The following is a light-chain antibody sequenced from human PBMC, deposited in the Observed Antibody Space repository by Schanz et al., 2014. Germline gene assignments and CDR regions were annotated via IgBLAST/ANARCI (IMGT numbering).Light chain of an antibody. CDR3: QQYGSSLT. CDR2: GAS. J-gene: IGKJ5*01. Sequence: IVMTQSPATLSVSPGERASLSCRASQSVNSNLAWYQQKPGQAPRLLIYGASTRATGIPARFSGSGSGSGFTLTITRLEPEDFAVYYCQQYGSSLTFGQGTRLEIK. V-gene: IGKV3-15*01. CDR1: QSVNSN.